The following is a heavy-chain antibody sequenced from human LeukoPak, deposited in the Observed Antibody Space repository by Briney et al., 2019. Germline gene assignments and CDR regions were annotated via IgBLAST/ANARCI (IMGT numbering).Heavy chain of an antibody. CDR3: ARGVGRGYSYGYDY. V-gene: IGHV3-7*01. CDR1: GFTFSSYW. CDR2: IKQDGSEK. Sequence: GGSLXXSXAASGFTFSSYWMSWVRQAPGKGLEGVADIKQDGSEKYYVDSVKGRFTISRDNAKNSLYLQMNSLRAEDTAVYYCARGVGRGYSYGYDYWGQGTLVTVSS. D-gene: IGHD5-18*01. J-gene: IGHJ4*02.